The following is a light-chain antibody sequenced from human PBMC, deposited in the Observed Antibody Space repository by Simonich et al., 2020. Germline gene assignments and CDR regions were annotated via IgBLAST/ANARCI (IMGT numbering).Light chain of an antibody. Sequence: NFMLTQPHSVSESPGKTVTISCTRSSGRIASNYVQWYQPRPGSAPTTVISEDNQRPSGVPDRFSGSIDSSSNSASLTISGLKTEDEADYYCQSYDSSNQVFGGGTKLTVL. CDR1: SGRIASNY. V-gene: IGLV6-57*03. CDR3: QSYDSSNQV. CDR2: EDN. J-gene: IGLJ3*02.